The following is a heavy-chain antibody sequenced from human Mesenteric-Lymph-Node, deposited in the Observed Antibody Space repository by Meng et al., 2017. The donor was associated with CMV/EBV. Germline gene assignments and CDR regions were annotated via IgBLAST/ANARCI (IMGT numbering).Heavy chain of an antibody. D-gene: IGHD4-23*01. CDR1: GGSVSGDY. Sequence: VHPTQLCSGPWNPSEPLSLPCAFYGGSVSGDYWIWIRQPPGKGLEWIGEINHSGSTNYNPSLKSRVTISVDTSKNQFSLKLSSVTAADTAVYYCARHQRWLKSEGGFNYWGQGTLVTVSS. J-gene: IGHJ4*02. CDR3: ARHQRWLKSEGGFNY. CDR2: INHSGST. V-gene: IGHV4-34*01.